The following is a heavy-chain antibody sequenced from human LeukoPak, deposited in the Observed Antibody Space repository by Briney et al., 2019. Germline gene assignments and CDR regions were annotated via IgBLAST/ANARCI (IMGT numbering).Heavy chain of an antibody. J-gene: IGHJ4*02. D-gene: IGHD2-2*01. Sequence: PGGSLRLSCAASGFTFHSSAMSWVRQAPGKGLEWVSVISGSGGSTYYADSVKGRFTISRDNSKNTLSLQMNSLRAEDTAVYYCAKPIRYCSSTSCPSFDYWGQGTLVTVSS. V-gene: IGHV3-23*01. CDR1: GFTFHSSA. CDR2: ISGSGGST. CDR3: AKPIRYCSSTSCPSFDY.